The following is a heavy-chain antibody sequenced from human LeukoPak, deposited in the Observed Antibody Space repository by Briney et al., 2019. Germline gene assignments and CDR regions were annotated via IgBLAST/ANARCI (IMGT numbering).Heavy chain of an antibody. CDR2: VDPEDGKT. CDR3: ATASVYCSSTSCYGGFDS. CDR1: GYTFTDYY. V-gene: IGHV1-69-2*01. D-gene: IGHD2-2*01. Sequence: EASVKISCKVSGYTFTDYYMHWVQQAPGKGLEWMGLVDPEDGKTIYAEKFQGRVTITADTSTDTAYMELSSLRSEDTAVYYCATASVYCSSTSCYGGFDSWGRGTLVTVSS. J-gene: IGHJ5*01.